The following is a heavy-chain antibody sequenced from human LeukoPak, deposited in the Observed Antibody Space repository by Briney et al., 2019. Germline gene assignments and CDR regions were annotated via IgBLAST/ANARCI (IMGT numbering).Heavy chain of an antibody. CDR1: GGSISSSSYY. J-gene: IGHJ4*02. CDR3: AREGERGGGY. D-gene: IGHD3-16*01. V-gene: IGHV4-39*07. CDR2: IYYSGST. Sequence: PSETLSLTCTVSGGSISSSSYYWGWIRQPPGKGLEWIGSIYYSGSTYYNPSLKSRVTISVDTSKNQFSLKLSSVTAADTAVYYCAREGERGGGYWGQGTLVTVSS.